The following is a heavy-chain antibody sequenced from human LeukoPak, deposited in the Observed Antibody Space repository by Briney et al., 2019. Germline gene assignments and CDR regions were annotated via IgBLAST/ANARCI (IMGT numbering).Heavy chain of an antibody. CDR1: GFTFSSYA. D-gene: IGHD5-12*01. V-gene: IGHV3-23*01. CDR3: AKVGIVATIFSAFDI. Sequence: PGGSLRLSCAASGFTFSSYAMSWVRQAPGKGLEWASAINGIGGSTYYADSVKGRFTIPRDNSKNTLYLQMNSLRAEDTAVYYCAKVGIVATIFSAFDIWGQGTMVTVSS. J-gene: IGHJ3*02. CDR2: INGIGGST.